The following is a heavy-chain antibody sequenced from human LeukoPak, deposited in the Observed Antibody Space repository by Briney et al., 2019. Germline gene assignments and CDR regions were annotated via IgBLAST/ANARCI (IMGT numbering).Heavy chain of an antibody. D-gene: IGHD3-3*01. J-gene: IGHJ6*03. V-gene: IGHV1-18*04. CDR1: GYTFTSYY. CDR2: ISAYNGNT. CDR3: ARDREWILGYRNYYMDV. Sequence: ASVKVSCKASGYTFTSYYMHWVRQAPGQGLEWMGWISAYNGNTNYAQKLQGRVTMTTDTSTSTAYMELRSLRSGDTAVYYCARDREWILGYRNYYMDVWGKGTTVTVSS.